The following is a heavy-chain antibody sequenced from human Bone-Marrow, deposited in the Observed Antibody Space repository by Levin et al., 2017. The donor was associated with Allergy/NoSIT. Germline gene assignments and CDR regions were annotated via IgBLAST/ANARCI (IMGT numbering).Heavy chain of an antibody. V-gene: IGHV3-53*01. CDR3: ASNADFGY. CDR1: GFTVSRNY. J-gene: IGHJ4*02. Sequence: GGSLRLSCAASGFTVSRNYMNWVRQAPGKGLEWVSLIYSDGSTHYADSARGRFSISRDNSNNTLFLQLTSLIVDDTAVYYCASNADFGYWGQGTLVTVSS. CDR2: IYSDGST.